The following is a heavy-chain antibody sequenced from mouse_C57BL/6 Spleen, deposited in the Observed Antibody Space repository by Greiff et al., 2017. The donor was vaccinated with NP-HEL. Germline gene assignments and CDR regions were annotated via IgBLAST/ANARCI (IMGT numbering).Heavy chain of an antibody. D-gene: IGHD1-1*01. CDR2: ISSGSSTI. Sequence: EVKLMESGGGLVKPGGSLKLSCAASGFTFSDYGMHWVRQAPEKGLEWVAYISSGSSTIYYADTVKGRFTISRDNAKNTLFLQMTSLRSEDTAMYYCARDYGSSLGYFDVWGTGTTVTVSS. V-gene: IGHV5-17*01. CDR1: GFTFSDYG. J-gene: IGHJ1*03. CDR3: ARDYGSSLGYFDV.